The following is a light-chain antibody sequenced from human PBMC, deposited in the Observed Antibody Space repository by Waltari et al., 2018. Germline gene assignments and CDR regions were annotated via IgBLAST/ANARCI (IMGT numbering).Light chain of an antibody. CDR3: AAWDDSLRGVV. Sequence: QSVLTQSPSASGTPDQRVTISCSGSSSNIGRNYVYWYQQLPGTAPTLLIYRNNQRPSGVPDRFSGSKSCTSASLAISGLRSEDEADYHCAAWDDSLRGVVFGGGTKLTVL. J-gene: IGLJ2*01. CDR1: SSNIGRNY. V-gene: IGLV1-47*01. CDR2: RNN.